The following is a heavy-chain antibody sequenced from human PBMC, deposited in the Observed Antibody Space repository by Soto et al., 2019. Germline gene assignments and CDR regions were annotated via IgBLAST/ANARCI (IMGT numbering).Heavy chain of an antibody. J-gene: IGHJ6*02. D-gene: IGHD3-22*01. CDR1: GYTFTSYG. V-gene: IGHV1-18*01. CDR2: IRAYNGNT. CDR3: VSSGRVVAGMDV. Sequence: ASVKVSCKASGYTFTSYGISWVRQAPGQGLEWMGWIRAYNGNTNYAQKLQGRVTVTRSTSASIAYMELSSLTSDDTAVYYCVSSGRVVAGMDVWGQGTTVTVSS.